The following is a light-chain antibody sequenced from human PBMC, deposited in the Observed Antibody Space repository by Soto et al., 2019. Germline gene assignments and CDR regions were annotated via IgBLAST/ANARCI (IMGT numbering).Light chain of an antibody. CDR1: SSDVGGYDY. V-gene: IGLV2-14*01. J-gene: IGLJ2*01. CDR2: DVY. CDR3: SSYTTTSTVV. Sequence: QSVLTQPASVSGSPGQSITISCTGTSSDVGGYDYVSWFQQYPGKAPSLMLYDVYRRPSGVSYRFSGSKSGNTASLTISGLQAEDDADYYCSSYTTTSTVVFGGGTKLTVL.